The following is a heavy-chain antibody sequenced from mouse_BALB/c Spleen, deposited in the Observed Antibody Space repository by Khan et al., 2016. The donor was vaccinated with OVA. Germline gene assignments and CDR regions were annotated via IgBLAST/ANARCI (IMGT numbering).Heavy chain of an antibody. CDR1: GFSLTAYG. J-gene: IGHJ3*01. V-gene: IGHV2-6-7*01. Sequence: QVQLKESGPGLVAPSQNLSITCTVSGFSLTAYGVNWVRQSPGQGLEWLGMIWGDGSTDYNSALKSRLSISKDNSQSQVFLKMNSLQTDDTARYYCARELRLGGFAYWGQGTLVTVSA. D-gene: IGHD1-2*01. CDR2: IWGDGST. CDR3: ARELRLGGFAY.